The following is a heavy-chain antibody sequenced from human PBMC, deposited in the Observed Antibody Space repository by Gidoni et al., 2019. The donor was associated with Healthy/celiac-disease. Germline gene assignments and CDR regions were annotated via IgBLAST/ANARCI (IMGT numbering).Heavy chain of an antibody. CDR1: GGSISSSSYY. J-gene: IGHJ6*02. V-gene: IGHV4-39*01. CDR2: IYYSGST. Sequence: QLQLQESGPGLVKPSETLSLTCTVSGGSISSSSYYWGWIRQPPGKGLEWMGIIYYSGSTYYNPSLNGRVTISVDTSKNQFSLKLSSVTAADTAVYYCARRRSAARSYYYYYYGMDVWGQGTTVTVSS. D-gene: IGHD2-2*01. CDR3: ARRRSAARSYYYYYYGMDV.